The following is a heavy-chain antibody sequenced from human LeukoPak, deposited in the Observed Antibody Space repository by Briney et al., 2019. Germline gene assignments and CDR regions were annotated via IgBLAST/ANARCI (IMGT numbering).Heavy chain of an antibody. CDR1: GGSISSYY. J-gene: IGHJ6*03. CDR3: ARSDVTVTKGYYYYYMDV. V-gene: IGHV4-4*07. Sequence: SETLSLTCTVSGGSISSYYWSWIRQPAGKGLEWIGRIYTSGSTNYNPSLKSRVTMSVDTPKNQFSLELSSVTAADTAVYYCARSDVTVTKGYYYYYMDVWGKGTTVTVSS. CDR2: IYTSGST. D-gene: IGHD4-17*01.